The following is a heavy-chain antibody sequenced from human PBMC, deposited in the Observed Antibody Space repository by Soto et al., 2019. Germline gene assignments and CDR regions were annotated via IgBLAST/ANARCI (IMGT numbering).Heavy chain of an antibody. J-gene: IGHJ4*02. V-gene: IGHV1-2*04. D-gene: IGHD5-12*01. CDR1: GYTFTGYY. CDR3: ARDVDSYYFDY. CDR2: INPNSGGT. Sequence: QVQLVQSGAEVKKPGASVKVSCKASGYTFTGYYMHWVRQAPGQGLEWMGWINPNSGGTNYAQKLHGWVTMTRDTSISTAYMELSRLRSDDTAVYYCARDVDSYYFDYWGQGTLDTVSS.